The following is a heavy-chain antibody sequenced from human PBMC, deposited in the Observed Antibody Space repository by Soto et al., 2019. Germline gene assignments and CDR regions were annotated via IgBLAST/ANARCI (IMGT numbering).Heavy chain of an antibody. V-gene: IGHV3-48*01. J-gene: IGHJ4*02. Sequence: EIQLVESGGGLVQPGGSLRLSCAASGFSFSDYSMNWVRQAPGKGLEWVSYIRSGASTTYSTDSVKGRFTISRDNAKNSLYLQMSSLRADDTAVYYCARGLLGFYFDYWGQGTLVTVSS. D-gene: IGHD2-21*01. CDR1: GFSFSDYS. CDR2: IRSGASTT. CDR3: ARGLLGFYFDY.